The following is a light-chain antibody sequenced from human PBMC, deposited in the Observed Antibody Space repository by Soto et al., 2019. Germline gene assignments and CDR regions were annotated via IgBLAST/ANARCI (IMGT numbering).Light chain of an antibody. Sequence: QSVLTQPASVSGSPGQSITISCTGTSSDVGGYNYVSWYQQHPGKAPKLMIYEVSNRPSGVSNRFSGSTSVNSASLTISGLQADDEADYYCCLYIGATTYVFGTGTKVTVL. CDR3: CLYIGATTYV. J-gene: IGLJ1*01. CDR2: EVS. CDR1: SSDVGGYNY. V-gene: IGLV2-14*01.